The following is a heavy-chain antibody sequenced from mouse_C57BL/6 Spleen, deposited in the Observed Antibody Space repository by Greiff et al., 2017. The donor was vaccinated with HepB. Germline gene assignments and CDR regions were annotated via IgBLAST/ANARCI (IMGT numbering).Heavy chain of an antibody. Sequence: QVQLQQPGAELVKPGASVKLSCKASGYTFTSYWMHWVKQRPGQGLEWIGMIHPNSGSTNYNEKFKSKATLTVDKSSSTAYMQLSSLTSEDSAVYYCAREATVVARFDYWGQGTTLTVSS. D-gene: IGHD1-1*01. J-gene: IGHJ2*01. CDR1: GYTFTSYW. CDR2: IHPNSGST. CDR3: AREATVVARFDY. V-gene: IGHV1-64*01.